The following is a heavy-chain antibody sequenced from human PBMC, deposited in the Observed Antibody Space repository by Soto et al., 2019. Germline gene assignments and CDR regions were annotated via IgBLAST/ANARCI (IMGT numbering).Heavy chain of an antibody. CDR2: IYPGDSDT. V-gene: IGHV5-51*01. D-gene: IGHD2-2*03. CDR3: ARLDRRTDYYGMDV. Sequence: ESLKLSWKGSGYSFTSYWIGWVLHMPGKGLEWMGIIYPGDSDTRYSPSFQGQVTISADKSISTAYLQWSSLKASDTAMYYCARLDRRTDYYGMDVWGQGTTVTVSS. J-gene: IGHJ6*02. CDR1: GYSFTSYW.